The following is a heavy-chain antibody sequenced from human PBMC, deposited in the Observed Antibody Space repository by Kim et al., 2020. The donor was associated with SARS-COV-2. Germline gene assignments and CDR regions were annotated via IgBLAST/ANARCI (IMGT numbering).Heavy chain of an antibody. CDR3: ARDPDHYDSSGYLRDY. D-gene: IGHD3-22*01. J-gene: IGHJ4*02. CDR1: GFTVSSNY. CDR2: IYSGGST. V-gene: IGHV3-53*01. Sequence: GGSLRLSCAASGFTVSSNYMSWVRQAPGKGLEWVSVIYSGGSTYYADSVKGRFTISRDNSKNTLYLQMNSLRAEDTAVYYCARDPDHYDSSGYLRDYWGQGTLVTVSS.